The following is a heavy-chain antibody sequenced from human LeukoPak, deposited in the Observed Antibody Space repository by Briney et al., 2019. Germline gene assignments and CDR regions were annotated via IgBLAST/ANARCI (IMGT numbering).Heavy chain of an antibody. D-gene: IGHD4-17*01. CDR1: GGSISSSSYY. CDR2: IYYSGST. CDR3: ARDRGDYGDPGWFDP. J-gene: IGHJ5*02. Sequence: SETLSLTCTVPGGSISSSSYYWGWIRQPPGKGLEWIGSIYYSGSTYYNPSLKSRVTISVDTSKNQFSLKLSSVTAADTAVYYCARDRGDYGDPGWFDPWGQGTLVTVSS. V-gene: IGHV4-39*07.